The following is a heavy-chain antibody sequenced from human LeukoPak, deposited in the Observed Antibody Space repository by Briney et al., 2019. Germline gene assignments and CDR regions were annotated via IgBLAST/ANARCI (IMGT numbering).Heavy chain of an antibody. Sequence: PGRSLRLSCAASGFTFDDYAMQLVRQAPGKGLEWVSGISWNSGSIGYADSVKGRFTISRDNAKNSLYPQMNSLRAEDMALYFCAKGSTAVDFYYFDYWGQGTLVTVSS. CDR3: AKGSTAVDFYYFDY. V-gene: IGHV3-9*03. CDR1: GFTFDDYA. D-gene: IGHD6-19*01. CDR2: ISWNSGSI. J-gene: IGHJ4*02.